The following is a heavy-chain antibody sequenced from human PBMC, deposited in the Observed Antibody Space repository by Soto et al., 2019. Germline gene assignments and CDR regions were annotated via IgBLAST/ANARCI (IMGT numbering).Heavy chain of an antibody. V-gene: IGHV3-23*01. Sequence: QAGGSLRLSCAASGFTFSSYAMSWVRQAPGKGLEWVSAISGSGGSTYYADSVKGRFTISRDNSKNTLYLQMNSLRAEDTAVYYCAKDLTLKTYYDFWRYRDYYYYMDVWGKGTTVTVSS. CDR2: ISGSGGST. CDR1: GFTFSSYA. CDR3: AKDLTLKTYYDFWRYRDYYYYMDV. J-gene: IGHJ6*03. D-gene: IGHD3-3*01.